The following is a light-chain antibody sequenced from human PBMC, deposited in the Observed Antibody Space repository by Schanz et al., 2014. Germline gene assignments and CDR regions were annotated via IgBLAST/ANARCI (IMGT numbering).Light chain of an antibody. V-gene: IGLV4-69*01. Sequence: QLVLTQSPSASASLGASVKLTCTLSIGHSTYAIAWHQQQPEKGPRYLMKLNSDGSHNKGDGIPDRFSGSSSGAERYLTISGLQSEDEADYYCQTWGTAMVIFGGGTKLTVL. CDR2: LNSDGSH. J-gene: IGLJ2*01. CDR1: IGHSTYA. CDR3: QTWGTAMVI.